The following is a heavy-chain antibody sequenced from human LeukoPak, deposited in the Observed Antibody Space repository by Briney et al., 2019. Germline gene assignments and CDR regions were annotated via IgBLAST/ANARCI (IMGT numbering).Heavy chain of an antibody. CDR1: GCSISSYY. J-gene: IGHJ5*02. V-gene: IGHV4-59*01. CDR3: AREGTAGTNLNWFDP. Sequence: PSETLSLTCTASGCSISSYYWSWIRQPPGKGLEWIGYISSSGSTNFNPSLKSRVTISVDTSKNQFSLKLSSVTAADTAVYYCAREGTAGTNLNWFDPWGQGTLVAVSS. D-gene: IGHD1-1*01. CDR2: ISSSGST.